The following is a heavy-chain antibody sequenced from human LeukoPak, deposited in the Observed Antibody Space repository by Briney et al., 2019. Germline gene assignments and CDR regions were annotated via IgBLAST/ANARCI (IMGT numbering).Heavy chain of an antibody. J-gene: IGHJ4*02. CDR3: AGERGEEYSSGWYKTNYFDN. Sequence: SETLSLTCTVSGDSFSSVTDYWAWIRQPPGKGLEWIASVDYSGGTYYNPSLESRVAISADMSKNQFSLKLTSVTGADTAVYYCAGERGEEYSSGWYKTNYFDNWGQEIRVTVSS. CDR1: GDSFSSVTDY. V-gene: IGHV4-39*07. D-gene: IGHD6-19*01. CDR2: VDYSGGT.